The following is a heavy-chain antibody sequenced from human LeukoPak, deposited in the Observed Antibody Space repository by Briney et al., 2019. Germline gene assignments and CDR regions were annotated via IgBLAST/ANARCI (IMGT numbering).Heavy chain of an antibody. Sequence: GGSLRLSCAASGFTVSSNYMSWVRQAPGKGLEWVSVIYSGGSTNYAGSVKGRFTISRDNSKNTVYLQMTSLRADDTAFYYCARLLAAGFDQWGQGTLVTVSS. J-gene: IGHJ4*02. D-gene: IGHD2-15*01. CDR3: ARLLAAGFDQ. CDR1: GFTVSSNY. CDR2: IYSGGST. V-gene: IGHV3-66*04.